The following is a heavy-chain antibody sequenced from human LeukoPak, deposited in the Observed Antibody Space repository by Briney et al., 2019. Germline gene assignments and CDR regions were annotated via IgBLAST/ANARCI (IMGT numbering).Heavy chain of an antibody. D-gene: IGHD2-21*01. V-gene: IGHV1-2*02. J-gene: IGHJ6*03. Sequence: GASVKVSCKASGYTFTGYYMHWVRQAPGQGLEWMGWINPNRGGTNYAQKFQGRVTMTRDTSISTAYMELSRLRSDDTAVYYCARAQNCGGDCYLPYYYYYYMDVWGKGTTVTVSS. CDR1: GYTFTGYY. CDR3: ARAQNCGGDCYLPYYYYYYMDV. CDR2: INPNRGGT.